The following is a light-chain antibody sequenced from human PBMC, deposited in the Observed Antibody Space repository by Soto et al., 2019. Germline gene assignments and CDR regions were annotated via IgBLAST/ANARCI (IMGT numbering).Light chain of an antibody. CDR3: QQSYSTPRT. CDR1: QSISSY. Sequence: DIQMTQSPLSLSASVGDRVTISCRASQSISSYLNWYQQKPGKAPKLLIYAASSLQSGVPSRFSGSGSGTDFTLTISSLQPEDFATYYCQQSYSTPRTFGQGTKVDIK. V-gene: IGKV1-39*01. CDR2: AAS. J-gene: IGKJ1*01.